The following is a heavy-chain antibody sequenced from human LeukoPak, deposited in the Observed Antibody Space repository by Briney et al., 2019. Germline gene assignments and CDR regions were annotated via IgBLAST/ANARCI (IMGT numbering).Heavy chain of an antibody. CDR1: GVSISSSNW. CDR2: IYYSGST. V-gene: IGHV4-31*11. CDR3: ARGYSGSYGRFDY. D-gene: IGHD1-26*01. Sequence: SETLSLTCAVSGVSISSSNWWSWVRQHPGKGLVWIGYIYYSGSTYYNPSLKSRVTISVDTSKNQFSLKLSSVTAADTAVYYCARGYSGSYGRFDYWGQGTLVTVSS. J-gene: IGHJ4*02.